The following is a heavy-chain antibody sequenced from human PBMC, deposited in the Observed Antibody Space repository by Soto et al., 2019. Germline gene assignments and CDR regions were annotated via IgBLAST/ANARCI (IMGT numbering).Heavy chain of an antibody. CDR1: GYTFTAYY. Sequence: QVQLLQSGAEVEKSGASVKVPCTASGYTFTAYYIHWVRQAPGQGLEWMGWINPGSGGTDYGHQFEGWGTLAWSTSIDAVYFEVTRLRSDDSAVYYCARAVGRDGSSWYRGANDSGGQGNQVTVSS. CDR2: INPGSGGT. J-gene: IGHJ4*02. D-gene: IGHD1-26*01. V-gene: IGHV1-2*04. CDR3: ARAVGRDGSSWYRGANDS.